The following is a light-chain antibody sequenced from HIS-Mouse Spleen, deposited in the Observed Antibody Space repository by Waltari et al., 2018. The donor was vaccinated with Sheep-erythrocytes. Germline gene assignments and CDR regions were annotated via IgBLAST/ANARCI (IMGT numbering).Light chain of an antibody. Sequence: QSALTQPASVSGSPGQSITISCTGTRSDVGSYNLVSWYQQQPGKAPKLMIYEGSKRPSGVSNRFSGSKSGNTASLTISGLQAEDEADYYCCSYAGSSTPWVFGGGTKLTVL. J-gene: IGLJ3*02. CDR1: RSDVGSYNL. V-gene: IGLV2-23*01. CDR2: EGS. CDR3: CSYAGSSTPWV.